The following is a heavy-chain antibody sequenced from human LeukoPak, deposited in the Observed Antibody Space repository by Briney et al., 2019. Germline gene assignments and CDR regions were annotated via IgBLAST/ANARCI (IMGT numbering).Heavy chain of an antibody. V-gene: IGHV3-30*18. CDR3: AKRSDSGSHTFDY. J-gene: IGHJ4*02. CDR1: GFTFSSYG. CDR2: ISYDGSHK. D-gene: IGHD3-10*01. Sequence: GGSLRLSCAASGFTFSSYGMHWVGQAPGKGLEWVAVISYDGSHKYYGDSVKGRLTISRDNSKNTVYLQMSSLRTEDTAVYYCAKRSDSGSHTFDYWGQGTLVTVSS.